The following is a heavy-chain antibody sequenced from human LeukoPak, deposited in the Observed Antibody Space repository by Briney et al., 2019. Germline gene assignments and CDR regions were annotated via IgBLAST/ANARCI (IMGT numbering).Heavy chain of an antibody. D-gene: IGHD2-2*01. CDR3: ATLDIVVAY. CDR2: ISYDGSNE. J-gene: IGHJ4*02. Sequence: GGSLRLSCAASGFTFSSYAMHWVRQAPGKGLEWVAAISYDGSNEYYADSVKGRFTISRDNSKNTLYLQMNSLRAEDTAVYYCATLDIVVAYWGQGTLVTVSS. CDR1: GFTFSSYA. V-gene: IGHV3-30-3*01.